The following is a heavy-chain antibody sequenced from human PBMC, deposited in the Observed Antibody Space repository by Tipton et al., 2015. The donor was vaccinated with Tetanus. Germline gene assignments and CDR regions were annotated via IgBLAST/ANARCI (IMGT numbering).Heavy chain of an antibody. CDR3: ARDPEYYYDSSGYSSNAFDI. CDR1: GFTFSSYS. V-gene: IGHV3-21*01. CDR2: ISSSSSYI. Sequence: SLRLSCAASGFTFSSYSMNWVRQAPGKGLEWVSSISSSSSYIYYADSVKGRFTISRDNAKNSLYLQMNSLRAEDTAVYYCARDPEYYYDSSGYSSNAFDIWGQGTMVTVSS. D-gene: IGHD3-22*01. J-gene: IGHJ3*02.